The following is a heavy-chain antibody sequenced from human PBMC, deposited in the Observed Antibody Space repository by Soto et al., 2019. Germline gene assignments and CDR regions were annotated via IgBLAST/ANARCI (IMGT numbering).Heavy chain of an antibody. CDR2: IGFDGTNI. CDR3: VRTACVINNCSYRGVR. J-gene: IGHJ4*02. Sequence: QGPLVESGGGVVQPGRSLRLSCVASGFDFKTYGMHWVRQAPGKGLEWVAVIGFDGTNIHYSDSVRGRFSISRDNSENTVSLQMNSLRVEDTALYYCVRTACVINNCSYRGVRWGQVPLVTV. D-gene: IGHD3-10*01. CDR1: GFDFKTYG. V-gene: IGHV3-33*01.